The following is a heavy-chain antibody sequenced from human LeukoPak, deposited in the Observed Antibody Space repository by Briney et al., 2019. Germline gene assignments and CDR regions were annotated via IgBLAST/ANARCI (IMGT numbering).Heavy chain of an antibody. J-gene: IGHJ4*02. V-gene: IGHV1-18*01. Sequence: ASVKVSCTASGYTFTSYGIRWVRQAPGQGREWMGWISAYNGNTNYAQKLQGRVTMTTDTSTSTAYMELRSMRSDDTAVYYCARDAPRPSSSPKIFDYWGQGTLVTVSS. CDR3: ARDAPRPSSSPKIFDY. CDR2: ISAYNGNT. D-gene: IGHD6-13*01. CDR1: GYTFTSYG.